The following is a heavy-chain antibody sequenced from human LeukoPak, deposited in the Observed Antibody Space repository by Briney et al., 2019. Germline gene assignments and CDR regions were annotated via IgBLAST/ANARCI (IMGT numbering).Heavy chain of an antibody. CDR2: INGDGSDT. D-gene: IGHD1/OR15-1a*01. Sequence: GGSLRLSCAASGFTFSGYWMHWARQSPGKGLVWVSCINGDGSDTRYADSVKGRFTTSRDNAKNTLYLQMNSLRVEDTAVYYCARDPRNKGFDPWGQGTLVTVSS. CDR1: GFTFSGYW. CDR3: ARDPRNKGFDP. V-gene: IGHV3-74*01. J-gene: IGHJ5*02.